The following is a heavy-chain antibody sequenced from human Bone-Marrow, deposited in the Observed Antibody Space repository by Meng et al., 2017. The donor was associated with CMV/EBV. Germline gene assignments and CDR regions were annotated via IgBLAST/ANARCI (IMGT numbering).Heavy chain of an antibody. CDR2: INQDETEK. CDR1: GFTFSSYW. Sequence: GRSLRLSCAASGFTFSSYWMSWVRQAPGKGLEWVANINQDETEKNYVDSVKGRFTIARDNAKNSLFLQMNSLRPEDTAVYYCAYLGDHWRTYRAYNEDYWGQGTLVTVSS. J-gene: IGHJ4*02. D-gene: IGHD3-16*01. CDR3: AYLGDHWRTYRAYNEDY. V-gene: IGHV3-7*01.